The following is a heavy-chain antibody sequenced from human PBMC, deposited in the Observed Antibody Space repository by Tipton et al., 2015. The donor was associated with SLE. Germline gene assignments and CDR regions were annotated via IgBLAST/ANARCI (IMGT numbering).Heavy chain of an antibody. V-gene: IGHV1-69*13. Sequence: QSGPEVKKPGASVKVSCKASGGTFSSYAISWVRQAPGQGLEWMGRIIPIFGTANYAQKFQGRVTITADESTSTAYMELSSLRSEDTAVYYCAATKYDSSGYHFDYWGQGTLVTVSS. CDR2: IIPIFGTA. CDR3: AATKYDSSGYHFDY. J-gene: IGHJ4*02. D-gene: IGHD3-22*01. CDR1: GGTFSSYA.